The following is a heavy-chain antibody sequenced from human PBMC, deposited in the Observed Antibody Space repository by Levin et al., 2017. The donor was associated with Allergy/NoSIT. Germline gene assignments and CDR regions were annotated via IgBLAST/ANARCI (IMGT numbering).Heavy chain of an antibody. CDR2: IYLSGST. D-gene: IGHD5-18*01. V-gene: IGHV4-30-2*01. J-gene: IGHJ4*02. Sequence: LRLSCAVSGDSISSGSYSWSWIRQPPGKGLEWIGNIYLSGSTYYNPSLKSRVTISVDRSKNQFSLNLSSVTAADTAVYYCARVAGYSYGYYFDYWGQGTLVTVSS. CDR3: ARVAGYSYGYYFDY. CDR1: GDSISSGSYS.